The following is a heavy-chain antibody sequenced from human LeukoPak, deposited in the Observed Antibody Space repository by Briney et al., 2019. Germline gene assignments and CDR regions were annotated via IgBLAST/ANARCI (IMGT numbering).Heavy chain of an antibody. CDR1: GFTFDDYA. Sequence: SLRLSCAASGFTFDDYAMHWVRQAPGKGLEWVSGISWNSGSIGYADSVKGRFTISRDNAKNPLYLQMNSLRAEDTALYYCAKEGGYSYGHFDYWGQGTLVTVSS. V-gene: IGHV3-9*01. J-gene: IGHJ4*02. CDR3: AKEGGYSYGHFDY. CDR2: ISWNSGSI. D-gene: IGHD5-18*01.